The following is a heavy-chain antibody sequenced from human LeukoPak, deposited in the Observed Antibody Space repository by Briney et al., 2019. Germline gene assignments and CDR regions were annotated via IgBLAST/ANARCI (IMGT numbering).Heavy chain of an antibody. Sequence: GRSLRLSCAASGFTFSSYAMHWVRQAPGKGLEWVAVISYDGSNKYYADSVKGRFTISRDNSKNTLYLQMNSLRAEDTAVYYCARVGMTSEFDPWGQGTLVTVSS. CDR3: ARVGMTSEFDP. J-gene: IGHJ5*02. CDR2: ISYDGSNK. V-gene: IGHV3-30*04. D-gene: IGHD1-20*01. CDR1: GFTFSSYA.